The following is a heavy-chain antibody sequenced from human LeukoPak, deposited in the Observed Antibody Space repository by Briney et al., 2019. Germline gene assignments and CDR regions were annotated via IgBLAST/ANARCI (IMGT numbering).Heavy chain of an antibody. CDR1: GFTFSSYG. CDR2: IWYDGSNK. Sequence: PGRSLRLSCAASGFTFSSYGMHWVRQAPGKGLEWVAVIWYDGSNKYYADSVKGRFTISRDNSKNTLYLQMNSLRAEDTAVYYCARGSPDFWSGYLIDYWGQGTLVTVSS. V-gene: IGHV3-33*01. J-gene: IGHJ4*02. D-gene: IGHD3-3*01. CDR3: ARGSPDFWSGYLIDY.